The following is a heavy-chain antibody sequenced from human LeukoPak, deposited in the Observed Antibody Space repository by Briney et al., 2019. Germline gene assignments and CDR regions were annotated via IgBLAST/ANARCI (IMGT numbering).Heavy chain of an antibody. CDR1: GGSITTTDFD. Sequence: PSETLSLTCLVSGGSITTTDFDWAWIRQPPGQGFEWIATISSSGNAYYYPSLMSRVTISVDTSKNQFSLDVTSVTAADTGLFYCARFKGGTGFDYWGRGILVIVS. V-gene: IGHV4-39*01. CDR3: ARFKGGTGFDY. D-gene: IGHD1-26*01. CDR2: ISSSGNA. J-gene: IGHJ4*02.